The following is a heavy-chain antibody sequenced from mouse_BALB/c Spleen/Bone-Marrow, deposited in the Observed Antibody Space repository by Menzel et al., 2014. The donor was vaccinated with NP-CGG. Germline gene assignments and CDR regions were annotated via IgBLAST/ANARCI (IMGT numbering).Heavy chain of an antibody. CDR2: ILPGSGST. J-gene: IGHJ1*01. CDR1: GYTFSSYW. V-gene: IGHV1-9*01. Sequence: QVQLKQSGAELMKPGASVKISCKATGYTFSSYWIEWVKQRPGHGLEWFGEILPGSGSTNYNEKFKGKATFTADTSSNTAYMQLSSLTSEDSAVYYCAREDGLWYFDVWGAGTTVTVSS. CDR3: AREDGLWYFDV. D-gene: IGHD1-1*01.